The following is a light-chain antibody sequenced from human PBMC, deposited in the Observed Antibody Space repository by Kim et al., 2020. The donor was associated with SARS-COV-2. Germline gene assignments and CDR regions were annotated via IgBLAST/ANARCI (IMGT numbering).Light chain of an antibody. CDR2: DTS. V-gene: IGKV3-11*01. J-gene: IGKJ4*01. CDR3: QQRRSWPLT. Sequence: CSPGESATLPGRPSQSVTGRVSWYQQRPGQAPRLLIYDTSNRATGIPARFSGSGSGTDFTLTISSLEPEDFAVYYCQQRRSWPLTFGGGTKVDIK. CDR1: QSVTGR.